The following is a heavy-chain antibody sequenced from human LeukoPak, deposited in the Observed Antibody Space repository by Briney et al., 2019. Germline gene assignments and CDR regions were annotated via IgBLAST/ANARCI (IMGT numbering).Heavy chain of an antibody. J-gene: IGHJ4*02. CDR3: ARFSRRHSYGSTRGIDY. V-gene: IGHV4-34*01. Sequence: PSETLSLTCAVYGGSFSGYYWSWIRQPPGKGLEWIGEINHSGSTNYNPSLKSRVTISVDTSKNQFSLKLSSVTAADTAVYSCARFSRRHSYGSTRGIDYWGQGTLVTVSS. CDR2: INHSGST. D-gene: IGHD5-18*01. CDR1: GGSFSGYY.